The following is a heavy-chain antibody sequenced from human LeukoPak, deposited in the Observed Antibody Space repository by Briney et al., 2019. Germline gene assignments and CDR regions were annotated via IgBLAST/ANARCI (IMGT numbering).Heavy chain of an antibody. Sequence: GGSLRLSCAASGFTFSSYWMTWFRQAPGKGLEWVASLNLDGSRKYYVDSVKGRFTISRDDSKKSVYLQMDSLRVEDTAVYYCARSGDYWGQGILVTVSS. CDR2: LNLDGSRK. V-gene: IGHV3-7*01. J-gene: IGHJ4*02. CDR3: ARSGDY. CDR1: GFTFSSYW.